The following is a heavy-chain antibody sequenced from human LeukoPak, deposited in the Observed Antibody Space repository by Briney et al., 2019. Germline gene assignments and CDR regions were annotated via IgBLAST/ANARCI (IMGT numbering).Heavy chain of an antibody. V-gene: IGHV3-23*01. D-gene: IGHD3-10*01. CDR1: GFTFSTYG. CDR2: ISGSATGHIT. Sequence: PGGSLRLSCEASGFTFSTYGMSWVCQSPGKGLEWVSGISGSATGHITNYADSVKGRFTISRDNYKNTLYLQMDSLRVEDTAVYYCANHRSAFEFWGQGTLVTVSS. J-gene: IGHJ4*02. CDR3: ANHRSAFEF.